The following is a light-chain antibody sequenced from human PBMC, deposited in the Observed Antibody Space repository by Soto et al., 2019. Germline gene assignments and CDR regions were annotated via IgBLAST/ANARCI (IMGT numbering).Light chain of an antibody. CDR2: AAS. J-gene: IGKJ5*01. CDR1: QTISGY. Sequence: DIQMTQSPSSLSASVGDRVTITCRAGQTISGYLNWYQQKPGKAPELLIYAASYLGNGVPSRFSGSGSGTEFTLTISSLQPEDFATYYCQQRHSYPITFGQGTRLEIK. CDR3: QQRHSYPIT. V-gene: IGKV1-39*01.